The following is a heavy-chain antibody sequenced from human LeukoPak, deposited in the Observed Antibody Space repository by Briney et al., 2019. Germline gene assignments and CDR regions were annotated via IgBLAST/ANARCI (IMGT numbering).Heavy chain of an antibody. CDR1: GFTFDDYG. V-gene: IGHV3-20*04. D-gene: IGHD2-15*01. Sequence: GGSLRLSCAASGFTFDDYGMSWVRQAPGKGLEWVSGINWNGGSTGYADSVKSRFTISRDNAKNSLYLQMNSLRAEDTALYYCAKSGRNYYYYYMDVWGKGTTVTVSS. CDR2: INWNGGST. CDR3: AKSGRNYYYYYMDV. J-gene: IGHJ6*03.